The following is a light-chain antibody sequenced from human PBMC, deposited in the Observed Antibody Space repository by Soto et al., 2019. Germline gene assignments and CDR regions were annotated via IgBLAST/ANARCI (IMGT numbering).Light chain of an antibody. Sequence: QSALTQPPSVSAAPGQKVTISCSGSSSNIGNYRVSWFQQFPGTAPKLVIYDTDKRPSEIPDRFSGSKSGTSATLGITGLQTGDEADYYCGTWDYSLSSYVFGSGTKLTVL. CDR2: DTD. J-gene: IGLJ1*01. V-gene: IGLV1-51*01. CDR1: SSNIGNYR. CDR3: GTWDYSLSSYV.